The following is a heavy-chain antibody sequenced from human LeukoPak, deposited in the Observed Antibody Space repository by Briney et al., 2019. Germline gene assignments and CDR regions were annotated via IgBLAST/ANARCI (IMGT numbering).Heavy chain of an antibody. CDR2: IYYSGST. CDR1: GGSISSYY. V-gene: IGHV4-59*01. D-gene: IGHD2-2*01. J-gene: IGHJ4*02. Sequence: SETLSLTCTVSGGSISSYYWSWIRQPPGKGLEWIGYIYYSGSTNYNPSLKSRVTISVDTPKNQFSLKLSSVTAADTAVYYCAREGGYCSSTSCYGQFDYWGQGTLVTVSS. CDR3: AREGGYCSSTSCYGQFDY.